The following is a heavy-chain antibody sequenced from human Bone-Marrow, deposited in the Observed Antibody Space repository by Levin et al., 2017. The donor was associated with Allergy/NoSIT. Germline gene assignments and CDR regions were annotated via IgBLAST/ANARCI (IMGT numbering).Heavy chain of an antibody. CDR1: GYTFTGYY. Sequence: GESLKISCKASGYTFTGYYMHWVRQAPGQGLEWMGRINPNSGGTNYAQKFQGRVTMTRDTSISTAYMELSRLRSDDTAVYYCAREPNSIAARKPGNLQYFDYWGQGTLVTVSS. J-gene: IGHJ4*02. V-gene: IGHV1-2*06. D-gene: IGHD6-6*01. CDR3: AREPNSIAARKPGNLQYFDY. CDR2: INPNSGGT.